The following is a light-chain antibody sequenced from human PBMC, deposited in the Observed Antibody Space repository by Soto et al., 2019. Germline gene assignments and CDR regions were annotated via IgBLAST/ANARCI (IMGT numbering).Light chain of an antibody. CDR1: QAVNTR. CDR3: HQRQSWPRT. V-gene: IGKV3-11*01. CDR2: LTS. Sequence: EIVLTQSPATLSSFPGDRVTLSCRASQAVNTRLAWYQHKPGQAPRLIIYLTSNRAAGIPARFSGSGSGTDFTLTISDVEPEDFAVYYCHQRQSWPRTFGQGTKVDI. J-gene: IGKJ1*01.